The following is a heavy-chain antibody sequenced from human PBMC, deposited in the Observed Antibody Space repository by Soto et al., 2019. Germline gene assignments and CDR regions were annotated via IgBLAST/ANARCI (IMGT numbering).Heavy chain of an antibody. V-gene: IGHV1-58*01. J-gene: IGHJ6*02. CDR2: IVVGSGNT. Sequence: SSAARWVRQANGQRLDWIGWIVVGSGNTNYAQKFQERVTITRDMSTSTAYMELSSLRSEDTAVYYCAAGPLVVVTAIRGYYVMDVWGQRTTVLVSS. CDR3: AAGPLVVVTAIRGYYVMDV. CDR1: SSA. D-gene: IGHD2-21*02.